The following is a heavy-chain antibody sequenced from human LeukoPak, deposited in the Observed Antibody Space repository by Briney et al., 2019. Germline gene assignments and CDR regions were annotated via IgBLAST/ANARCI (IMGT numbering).Heavy chain of an antibody. D-gene: IGHD6-19*01. CDR1: GFTFSSYA. CDR2: ISYDGSNK. J-gene: IGHJ4*02. CDR3: ARGFSSGWYQGEYFDY. V-gene: IGHV3-30-3*01. Sequence: GGSLRLSCAASGFTFSSYAMHWVRQAPGKGLEWVAVISYDGSNKYYADSVKGRFTISRDNSKNTLYLQMNSLRAEDTAVYYCARGFSSGWYQGEYFDYWGQGTLVTVSS.